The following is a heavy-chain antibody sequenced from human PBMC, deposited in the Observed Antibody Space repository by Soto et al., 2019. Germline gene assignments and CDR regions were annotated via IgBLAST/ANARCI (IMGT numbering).Heavy chain of an antibody. D-gene: IGHD3-9*01. CDR1: AGSISSSSYY. J-gene: IGHJ4*02. Sequence: SETLSLTCTLSAGSISSSSYYWGWLRQPPGKGLEWIGSIYYSGSTYYNPSLKGRVTISVDTSKNQFSLKLSSVTAADTAVYYCARHSDILTGYPSYFDYWGQGTLVTVSS. CDR2: IYYSGST. CDR3: ARHSDILTGYPSYFDY. V-gene: IGHV4-39*01.